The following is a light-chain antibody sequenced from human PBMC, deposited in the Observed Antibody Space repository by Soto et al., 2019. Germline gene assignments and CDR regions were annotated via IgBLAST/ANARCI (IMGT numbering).Light chain of an antibody. CDR3: QQRSNWPLT. CDR2: GAS. J-gene: IGKJ4*01. V-gene: IGKV3-11*01. Sequence: EIVMTQSPATLSVSPGERATLSCMASQSVSSNLAWYQQKPGQAPRLLIYGASNRATGIPARFSGSGSGTDFTLTISSLEPEDFAVYYCQQRSNWPLTFGGGTKVDI. CDR1: QSVSSN.